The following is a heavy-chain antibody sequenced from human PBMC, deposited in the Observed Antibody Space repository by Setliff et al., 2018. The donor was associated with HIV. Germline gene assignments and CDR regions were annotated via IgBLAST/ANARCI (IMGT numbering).Heavy chain of an antibody. CDR1: GYTFTNYG. V-gene: IGHV1-18*01. CDR3: ARIRVGVDDAFDI. Sequence: ASVKVSCKASGYTFTNYGISWVRQAPGQGLEWMGWISAYNGNTNYAQKLQDRVTMTTDTSTSTAYIELRSLRSDDTAVYYCARIRVGVDDAFDIWGQGTMVTVSS. D-gene: IGHD1-26*01. J-gene: IGHJ3*02. CDR2: ISAYNGNT.